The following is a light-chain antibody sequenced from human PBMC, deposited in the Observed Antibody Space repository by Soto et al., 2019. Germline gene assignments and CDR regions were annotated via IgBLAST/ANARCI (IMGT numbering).Light chain of an antibody. V-gene: IGKV1-39*01. Sequence: TQMTQSPLSLSASVGEKIIITCRSSRDVGSDVSWYQQKPGQAPKLVIYAASNLYTGVPLRFSGSGSGTDFTLTISSLEPEDFATYYCQESYSPLWGTCGQGTKVDIK. J-gene: IGKJ1*01. CDR2: AAS. CDR3: QESYSPLWGT. CDR1: RDVGSD.